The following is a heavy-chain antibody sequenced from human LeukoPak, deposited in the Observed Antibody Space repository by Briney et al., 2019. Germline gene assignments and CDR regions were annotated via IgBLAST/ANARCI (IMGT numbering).Heavy chain of an antibody. Sequence: SETLSLTCTISGASISTCYWNWIRQSLEKGLEWIGYIHITGNTRYNPSLKSRVAISIDTPNNHFSLKLSSVTPADTAVYYCARECYDVLTGENDWFDPWGQGTLVTVSS. D-gene: IGHD3-9*01. J-gene: IGHJ5*02. CDR1: GASISTCY. V-gene: IGHV4-59*01. CDR3: ARECYDVLTGENDWFDP. CDR2: IHITGNT.